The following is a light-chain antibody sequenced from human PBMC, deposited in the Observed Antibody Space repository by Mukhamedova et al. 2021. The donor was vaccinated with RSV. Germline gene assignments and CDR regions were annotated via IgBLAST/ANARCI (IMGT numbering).Light chain of an antibody. Sequence: WYQRRVHGKAPQVLIYGTSTLERGFPPRFSGSGSGTDYTLTISSLQPEDFATYYCQQYYSTPHFGQGTKLEIK. CDR2: GTS. V-gene: IGKV1-NL1*01. J-gene: IGKJ2*01. CDR3: QQYYSTPH.